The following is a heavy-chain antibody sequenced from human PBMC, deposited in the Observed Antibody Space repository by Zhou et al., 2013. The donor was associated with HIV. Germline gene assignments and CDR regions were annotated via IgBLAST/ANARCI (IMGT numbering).Heavy chain of an antibody. V-gene: IGHV1-18*01. CDR3: ASGSKGGSYYYYGMDV. CDR2: VSSYSGDS. D-gene: IGHD1-26*01. CDR1: GGNFRSYL. Sequence: QVQLVQSGAEVRRPGSSVKVSCKASGGNFRSYLFSWVRQAPGQGLEWMGWVSSYSGDSNYAQKFQDRVTMTTDASTSTAYMELRSLRSDDTAVYYCASGSKGGSYYYYGMDVWGQGTAVTVSS. J-gene: IGHJ6*02.